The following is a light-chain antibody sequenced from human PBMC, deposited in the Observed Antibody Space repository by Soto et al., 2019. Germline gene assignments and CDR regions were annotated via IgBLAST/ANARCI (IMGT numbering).Light chain of an antibody. CDR1: NIGIKI. J-gene: IGLJ3*02. V-gene: IGLV3-21*02. CDR3: QVWDGSSAHWV. CDR2: DNT. Sequence: SYELTQPPSVSVAPRQTARISCGGNNIGIKIVHWYQQKPGQAPVMVLYDNTDRPSGIPERFSGSNSGNTATLTISRVEGGDEADYYCQVWDGSSAHWVFGGGTQLTVL.